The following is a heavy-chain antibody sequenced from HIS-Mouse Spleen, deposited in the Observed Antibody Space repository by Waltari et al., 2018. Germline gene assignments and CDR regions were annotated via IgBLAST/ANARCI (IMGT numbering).Heavy chain of an antibody. J-gene: IGHJ4*02. Sequence: QVQLVESGGGVVQPGRSLRLSCAASGFTFSSYAMHWVRQAPGKGLEWVAVISYDGSNKYYADSVKGRFTISRDNSKNTLYLQMNSLRAEDTAVYYCARDSLSFSWYGSIDYWGQGTLVTVSS. D-gene: IGHD6-13*01. CDR3: ARDSLSFSWYGSIDY. V-gene: IGHV3-30*04. CDR1: GFTFSSYA. CDR2: ISYDGSNK.